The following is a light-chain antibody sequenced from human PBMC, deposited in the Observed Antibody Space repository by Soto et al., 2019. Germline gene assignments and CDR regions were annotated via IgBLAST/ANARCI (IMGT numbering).Light chain of an antibody. CDR1: QSLLGSGGHNY. V-gene: IGKV2-28*01. CDR2: LGS. J-gene: IGKJ1*01. CDR3: MQALQTPRT. Sequence: DIVLTQSPLFLPVTPGEPASLSCRSSQSLLGSGGHNYLDWYVQKPGQSPQFVIFLGSHRPSGGPDRFSGSGSGTDFTLKISRVEAEDVGVYFCMQALQTPRTFGQGTRVEI.